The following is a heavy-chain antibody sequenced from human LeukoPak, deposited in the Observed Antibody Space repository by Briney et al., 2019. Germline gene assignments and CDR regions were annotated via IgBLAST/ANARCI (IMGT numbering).Heavy chain of an antibody. J-gene: IGHJ3*02. V-gene: IGHV4-39*07. CDR3: ARDLKAAAGRDTI. D-gene: IGHD6-13*01. CDR2: IYYSGST. Sequence: SETLSLTCTVSGGSISSSSYYWGWIRQPPGKGLEWIGSIYYSGSTYYNPSLKSRVTISVDTSKNQFSLKLSSVTAADTAVYYCARDLKAAAGRDTIWGQGTMVTVTS. CDR1: GGSISSSSYY.